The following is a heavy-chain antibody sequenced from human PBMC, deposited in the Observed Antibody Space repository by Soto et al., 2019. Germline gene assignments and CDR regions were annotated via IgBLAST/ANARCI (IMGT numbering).Heavy chain of an antibody. V-gene: IGHV4-31*03. D-gene: IGHD3-22*01. J-gene: IGHJ4*02. Sequence: SETLSLTCTVSGGSISSGGYYWSWIRQHPGKGLEWIGYIYYSGSTYYNPSLKSRVTISVDTSKNQFSLKLSSVTAADTAVYYCASEYRNNYYDSSGYVGYYFDYWGQGTLVTVSS. CDR3: ASEYRNNYYDSSGYVGYYFDY. CDR1: GGSISSGGYY. CDR2: IYYSGST.